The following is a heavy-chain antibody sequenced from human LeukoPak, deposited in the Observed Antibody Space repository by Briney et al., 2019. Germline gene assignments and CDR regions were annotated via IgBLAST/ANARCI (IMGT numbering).Heavy chain of an antibody. CDR2: ISYDGSNK. Sequence: GGSLRLSCAASGFTFSSYAMHWVRRAPGKGLEWVAVISYDGSNKYYADSVKGRLTISRDNSKNTLYLQTNSLRAEDTAVYYCARGLVGATPYWGQGTLVTVSS. D-gene: IGHD1-26*01. CDR3: ARGLVGATPY. V-gene: IGHV3-30-3*01. J-gene: IGHJ4*02. CDR1: GFTFSSYA.